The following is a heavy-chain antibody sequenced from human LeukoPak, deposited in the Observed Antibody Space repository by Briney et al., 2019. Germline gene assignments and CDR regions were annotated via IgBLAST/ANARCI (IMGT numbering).Heavy chain of an antibody. CDR3: ARHPTLRYGPSYYFDY. CDR1: GDSIDTSSYY. CDR2: IYYSGST. J-gene: IGHJ4*02. D-gene: IGHD1-14*01. V-gene: IGHV4-39*01. Sequence: SETLSLTCSVSGDSIDTSSYYWGWIRQPPGKGLEWIGSIYYSGSTYYNPSLKSRVTISVDTSKNQFSLKLSSVTAADTAVYYCARHPTLRYGPSYYFDYWGQGTLVTVSS.